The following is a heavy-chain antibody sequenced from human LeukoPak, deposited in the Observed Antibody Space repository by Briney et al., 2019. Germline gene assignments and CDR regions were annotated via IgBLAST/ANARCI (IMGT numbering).Heavy chain of an antibody. J-gene: IGHJ4*02. CDR1: GGSISSYY. CDR3: ARALNEFCSGGICYSYYFDY. V-gene: IGHV4-4*07. CDR2: IYTSGST. D-gene: IGHD2-15*01. Sequence: SETLSLTCTVSGGSISSYYWSWIRQPAGKGLEWIGRIYTSGSTNYNPSLKSRVTMSVDTSKNQFSLKLSSVTAADTAVYYCARALNEFCSGGICYSYYFDYWGQGTLVTVSS.